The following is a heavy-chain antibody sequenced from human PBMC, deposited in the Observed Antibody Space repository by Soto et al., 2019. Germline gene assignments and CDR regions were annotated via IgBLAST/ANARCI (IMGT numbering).Heavy chain of an antibody. CDR1: GFTFSTYA. CDR2: ISGSGGAT. D-gene: IGHD6-19*01. V-gene: IGHV3-23*01. CDR3: AKERSSGWSFDY. J-gene: IGHJ4*02. Sequence: GGSLRLSCAASGFTFSTYAMSWVRQTPGKGLEWVSAISGSGGATYYADSVKGRFTISRDNSKNTLYLQMNSLRAEDTAVFYCAKERSSGWSFDYWGQGTLVTVSS.